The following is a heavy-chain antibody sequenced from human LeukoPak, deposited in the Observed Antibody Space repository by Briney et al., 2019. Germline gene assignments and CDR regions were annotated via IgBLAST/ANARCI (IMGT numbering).Heavy chain of an antibody. CDR2: INPSGGST. J-gene: IGHJ3*02. CDR1: GYTFTSYY. CDR3: ARGCGGDCSWYAFDI. D-gene: IGHD2-21*02. V-gene: IGHV1-46*01. Sequence: GASVKVSCKASGYTFTSYYMHWVRQAPGQGLEWMGIINPSGGSTSYAQKFQGRVTMTRDTSTSTVYMELSSLRSEDTAVYYCARGCGGDCSWYAFDIWGQGTMATVSS.